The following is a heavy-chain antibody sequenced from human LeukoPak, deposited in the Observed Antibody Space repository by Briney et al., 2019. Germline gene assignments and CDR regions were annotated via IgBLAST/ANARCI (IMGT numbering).Heavy chain of an antibody. CDR1: GGTFSSYA. CDR2: IIPIFGTA. Sequence: ASVKVSCKASGGTFSSYAISWVRQAPGQGLEWMGGIIPIFGTANYAQKFQGRVTITADKSTSTAYMELSSLRSEDTAVYYCARVNWEYYGSGSYYSGYYYYGMDVWGQGTTVTVSS. CDR3: ARVNWEYYGSGSYYSGYYYYGMDV. D-gene: IGHD3-10*01. J-gene: IGHJ6*02. V-gene: IGHV1-69*06.